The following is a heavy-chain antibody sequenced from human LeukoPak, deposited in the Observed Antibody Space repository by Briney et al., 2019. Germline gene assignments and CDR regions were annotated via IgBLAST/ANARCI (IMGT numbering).Heavy chain of an antibody. CDR2: ISYDGSKK. V-gene: IGHV3-30-3*01. CDR1: GFTFSSYA. Sequence: PGRSLRLSCAASGFTFSSYAMHWVRQAPGKGLEWVAVISYDGSKKYYADSVKGRFTISRDNSKNTLYLQMNSLRAEDTAVSYCARGLRDTDMVTLAYWGQGTLVTVSS. D-gene: IGHD5-18*01. J-gene: IGHJ4*02. CDR3: ARGLRDTDMVTLAY.